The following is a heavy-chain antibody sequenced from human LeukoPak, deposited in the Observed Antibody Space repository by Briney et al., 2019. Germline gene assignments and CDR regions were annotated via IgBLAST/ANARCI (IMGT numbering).Heavy chain of an antibody. J-gene: IGHJ4*02. CDR1: GFTFTRSG. CDR2: ISYDGSDK. Sequence: GGSLRLSCAASGFTFTRSGMHWVRQAPGKGLEWPAVISYDGSDKYCADSVKGRFTISRDNSKNTLYLQMNSLRAEDTAVYYCAKDRSGSWSFDYWGQGTLVTVSS. D-gene: IGHD6-13*01. CDR3: AKDRSGSWSFDY. V-gene: IGHV3-30*18.